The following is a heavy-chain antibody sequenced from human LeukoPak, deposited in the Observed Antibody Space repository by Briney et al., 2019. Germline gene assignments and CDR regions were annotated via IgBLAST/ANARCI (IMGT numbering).Heavy chain of an antibody. CDR2: IISIFGTA. D-gene: IGHD3-22*01. CDR3: ARGELGDRSGFSFFDY. J-gene: IGHJ4*02. CDR1: GGTFSSYA. Sequence: ASVKVSCKASGGTFSSYAISWVRQAPGQGLEWMGGIISIFGTANYAQKFQGRVTITTDESTSTAYMELSSLTSDDTGVYYCARGELGDRSGFSFFDYWGQGTLVTVSS. V-gene: IGHV1-69*05.